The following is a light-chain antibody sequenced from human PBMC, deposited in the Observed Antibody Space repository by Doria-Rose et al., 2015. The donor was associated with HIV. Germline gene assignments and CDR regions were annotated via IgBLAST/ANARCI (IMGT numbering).Light chain of an antibody. CDR3: QQYGTSRGT. Sequence: TQSPGTLSLSPVERDTLSCRASQRVKSSYLAWYQQKPGQAPRLLIYDASTRATGIPDRFSGSGSGTDFTLTISRLEPEDVAVYYCQQYGTSRGTFGQGTRLEIK. J-gene: IGKJ5*01. CDR2: DAS. CDR1: QRVKSSY. V-gene: IGKV3-20*01.